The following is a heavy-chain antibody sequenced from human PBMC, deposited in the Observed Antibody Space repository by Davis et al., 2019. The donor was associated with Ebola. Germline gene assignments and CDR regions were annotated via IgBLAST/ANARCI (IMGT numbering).Heavy chain of an antibody. D-gene: IGHD1-1*01. Sequence: MPSETLSLTCTVSAASISSSSYYWGWTCQPPGKGPEWIGSIYYSGSTYYNPSLKSRVTISVDTSKNQFSLKLSSVTAADTAVYYCARNWSPYNWFDPWGQGTLVTVSS. V-gene: IGHV4-39*01. CDR1: AASISSSSYY. CDR2: IYYSGST. J-gene: IGHJ5*02. CDR3: ARNWSPYNWFDP.